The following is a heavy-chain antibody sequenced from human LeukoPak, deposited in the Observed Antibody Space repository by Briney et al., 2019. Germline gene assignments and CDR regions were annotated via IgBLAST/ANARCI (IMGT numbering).Heavy chain of an antibody. J-gene: IGHJ4*02. CDR2: FFYGGNT. CDR1: GGSIMSTSYY. CDR3: ARRRWLQPLDY. Sequence: SETLSLTCSVSGGSIMSTSYYWGWIRQTPGKGLEWIGTFFYGGNTFYAPSLKSRVSISIDPSRNQFSLRLNSVTAADTAVYYCARRRWLQPLDYWGQGTLVIVSS. V-gene: IGHV4-39*07. D-gene: IGHD5-24*01.